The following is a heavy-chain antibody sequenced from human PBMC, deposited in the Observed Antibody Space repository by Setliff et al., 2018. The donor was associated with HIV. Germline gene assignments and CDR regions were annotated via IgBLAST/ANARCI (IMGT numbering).Heavy chain of an antibody. D-gene: IGHD3-22*01. Sequence: GASVKVSCKASGYTFTNYYIHWVRQAPGQGLEWMGLINPSGGKTSYAKKFQGRLTMTRDTSRSTVYMELSSLRSEDTAVYYCARDYFDSSAYHYGFGAFDIWGQGTMVTVSS. J-gene: IGHJ3*02. V-gene: IGHV1-46*01. CDR1: GYTFTNYY. CDR3: ARDYFDSSAYHYGFGAFDI. CDR2: INPSGGKT.